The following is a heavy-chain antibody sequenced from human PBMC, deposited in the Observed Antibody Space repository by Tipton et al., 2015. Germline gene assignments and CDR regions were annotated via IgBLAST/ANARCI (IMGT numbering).Heavy chain of an antibody. D-gene: IGHD1-26*01. CDR1: GASVTSSRFY. Sequence: TLSLTCVVTGASVTSSRFYWGWIRQTPGKGLEWIGTIYYSGRANYTPSLQSRVTISVDRETNQFSLSLNSVTAADTALYYCTRLSEPLMDVFWGLGTLVTVSS. J-gene: IGHJ4*02. CDR2: IYYSGRA. CDR3: TRLSEPLMDVF. V-gene: IGHV4-39*01.